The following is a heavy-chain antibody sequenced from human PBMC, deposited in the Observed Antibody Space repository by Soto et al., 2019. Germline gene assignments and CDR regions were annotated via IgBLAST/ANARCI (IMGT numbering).Heavy chain of an antibody. J-gene: IGHJ4*02. V-gene: IGHV1-69*01. CDR1: GGSFSSNP. CDR2: IIPIFATV. CDR3: ARDGGRHSGGIDY. Sequence: QVQLVQSGSEVKKPGSSVKVSCKASGGSFSSNPISWVRQAPGQGLEWMAGIIPIFATVHYAQKFQGRVTITADESTSTAYMELSSLRSEDTAVYYCARDGGRHSGGIDYWGQGTLVTVSS. D-gene: IGHD1-26*01.